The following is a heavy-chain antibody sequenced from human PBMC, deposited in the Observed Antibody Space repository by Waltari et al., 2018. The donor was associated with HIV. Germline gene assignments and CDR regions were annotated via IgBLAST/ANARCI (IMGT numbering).Heavy chain of an antibody. Sequence: QVQLVESGGGVVQPGRSLRLPCAASRFPFSRFAVHWVRQAPGKGVEWVAVISYVGSNKYYADSVRGRFTISRDNSKNTLYLQMNSLRAEDTAVYYCAREVVPYYFDYWGQGTLVTVSS. D-gene: IGHD2-15*01. CDR2: ISYVGSNK. J-gene: IGHJ4*02. CDR3: AREVVPYYFDY. CDR1: RFPFSRFA. V-gene: IGHV3-30*01.